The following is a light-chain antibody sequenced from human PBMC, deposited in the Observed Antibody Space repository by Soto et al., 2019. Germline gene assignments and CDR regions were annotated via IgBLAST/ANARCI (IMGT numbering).Light chain of an antibody. J-gene: IGKJ5*01. CDR3: QKSGT. Sequence: EIVLTQSPATLSLSPGERATLSSLARQSVSNHLGWYQQKPGQAPRLLIYDASNRATAIPPRFSGSGSETDFTLTINSLEPEDFAVYYCQKSGTFGQGTRLEIK. CDR2: DAS. V-gene: IGKV3-11*01. CDR1: QSVSNH.